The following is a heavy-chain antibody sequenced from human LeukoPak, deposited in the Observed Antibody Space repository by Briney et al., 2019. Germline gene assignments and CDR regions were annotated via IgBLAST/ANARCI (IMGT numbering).Heavy chain of an antibody. D-gene: IGHD5-18*01. J-gene: IGHJ4*02. V-gene: IGHV5-51*01. CDR2: IHPGDSDT. CDR3: ARGGEYSYASSDY. Sequence: GESLKISCKGSGYSFSSYWIGWVRQMPGKGLEWMGIIHPGDSDTRYSPSFQGQVTISADKSIGTAYLQWSSLKASDTAMYYCARGGEYSYASSDYWGQGTLVTVSS. CDR1: GYSFSSYW.